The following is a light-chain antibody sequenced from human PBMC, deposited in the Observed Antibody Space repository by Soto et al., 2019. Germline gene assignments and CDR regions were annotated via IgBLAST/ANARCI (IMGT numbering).Light chain of an antibody. CDR2: GAS. V-gene: IGKV3-20*01. CDR3: QQYGSSPIT. CDR1: QSVNTNY. Sequence: EIVLTQSPGTLSLSPGERATLSCRASQSVNTNYLAWYQQKSGQAPRLLIYGASSRATGIPDRFSGTGSGTDFTLTISRLEPEDFAAYFCQQYGSSPITFVQGTRLEIK. J-gene: IGKJ5*01.